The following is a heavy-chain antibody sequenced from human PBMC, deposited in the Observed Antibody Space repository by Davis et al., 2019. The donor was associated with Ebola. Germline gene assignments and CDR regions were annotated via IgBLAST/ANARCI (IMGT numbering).Heavy chain of an antibody. Sequence: SETLSLTCAVYGGSFSAYYWSWIRQSPEKGLDWIGEINPSGSANYNPSLKSRVTISVDTFKNQFSLKLSSVTAADTAVYYCAREGAEVQGVIVTYYYYGMDVWGQGTTVTVSS. V-gene: IGHV4-34*01. CDR1: GGSFSAYY. CDR3: AREGAEVQGVIVTYYYYGMDV. D-gene: IGHD3-10*01. J-gene: IGHJ6*02. CDR2: INPSGSA.